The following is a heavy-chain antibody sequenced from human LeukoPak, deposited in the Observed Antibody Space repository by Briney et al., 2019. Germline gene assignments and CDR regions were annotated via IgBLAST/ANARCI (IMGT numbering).Heavy chain of an antibody. CDR2: IYHSGST. CDR1: GGSISSSNW. D-gene: IGHD6-13*01. J-gene: IGHJ4*02. CDR3: ARIEQQLAPLFDY. V-gene: IGHV4-4*02. Sequence: PSGTLSLTCAVSGGSISSSNWWSWVRQPPGKGLEWIGEIYHSGSTNYNPSLKSRVTISVDKSKSQFSLKLSSVTAADTAVYYCARIEQQLAPLFDYWGQGTLVTVSS.